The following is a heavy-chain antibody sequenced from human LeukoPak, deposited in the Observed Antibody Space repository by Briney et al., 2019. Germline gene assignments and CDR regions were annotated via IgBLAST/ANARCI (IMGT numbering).Heavy chain of an antibody. CDR2: ILDSGST. V-gene: IGHV4-31*03. D-gene: IGHD5-12*01. J-gene: IGHJ4*02. CDR3: ARAHSYSGFAEADY. Sequence: PSETLSLTCTVSGGSISSVAYYWSWFRQHPGKGLEWIGYILDSGSTYYNPSLKSRVTISVDTSKMQFSLKLSSVTAADTAVYYCARAHSYSGFAEADYWGQGTLVTVSS. CDR1: GGSISSVAYY.